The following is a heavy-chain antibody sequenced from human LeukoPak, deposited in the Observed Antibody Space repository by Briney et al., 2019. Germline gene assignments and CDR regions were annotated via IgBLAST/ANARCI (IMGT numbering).Heavy chain of an antibody. CDR3: AIVVVPAAIRPPFDP. CDR2: ISSSSSYI. CDR1: GFTFSSYS. V-gene: IGHV3-21*01. D-gene: IGHD2-2*01. J-gene: IGHJ5*02. Sequence: GGSLRLSCAASGFTFSSYSMNWVRQAPGKGLEWVSSISSSSSYIYYADSVKGRCTISRGNAKNSLYLQMNSLRAEDTAVYYCAIVVVPAAIRPPFDPWGQGTLVTVSS.